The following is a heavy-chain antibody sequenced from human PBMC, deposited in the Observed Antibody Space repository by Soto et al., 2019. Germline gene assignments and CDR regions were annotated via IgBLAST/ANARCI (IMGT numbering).Heavy chain of an antibody. J-gene: IGHJ5*02. CDR1: GGSIGSYY. CDR2: IYTSGST. D-gene: IGHD3-22*01. CDR3: ARVRGYYDSSGYYYGGNWFDP. Sequence: TSETLSLTCTVSGGSIGSYYWSWIRQPAGKGLEWIGRIYTSGSTNYNPSLKSRVTMSVDTSKNQFSLKLSSVTAADTAVYYCARVRGYYDSSGYYYGGNWFDPWGQGTLVTVSS. V-gene: IGHV4-4*07.